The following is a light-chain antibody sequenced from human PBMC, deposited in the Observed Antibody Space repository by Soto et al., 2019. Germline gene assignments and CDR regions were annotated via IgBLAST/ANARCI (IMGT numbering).Light chain of an antibody. Sequence: QSVLTQPPSASGSPGQSVTISCTGTRSDVGGYNYVSWYQQHPGKAPKLIVYEVSKRPSGVPDRFSGSKSGNTASLTVSGLQAEKEPDNSCSSYAGSNIFPYVFGTGTKVTAL. J-gene: IGLJ1*01. V-gene: IGLV2-8*01. CDR1: RSDVGGYNY. CDR3: SSYAGSNIFPYV. CDR2: EVS.